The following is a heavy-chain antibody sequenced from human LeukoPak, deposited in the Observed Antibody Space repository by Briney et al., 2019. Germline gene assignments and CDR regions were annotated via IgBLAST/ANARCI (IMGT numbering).Heavy chain of an antibody. Sequence: ASVKVSCKASGYTFTDYYLHWVRQAPGQGLEWMGWINPNSGGSNCAQKFQGRVTMTRETSISTAYMELSRLSPDDTAVYYCARVQVSDDNWGFFDYWGQGTLVTVSS. V-gene: IGHV1-2*02. D-gene: IGHD1-1*01. CDR2: INPNSGGS. J-gene: IGHJ4*02. CDR3: ARVQVSDDNWGFFDY. CDR1: GYTFTDYY.